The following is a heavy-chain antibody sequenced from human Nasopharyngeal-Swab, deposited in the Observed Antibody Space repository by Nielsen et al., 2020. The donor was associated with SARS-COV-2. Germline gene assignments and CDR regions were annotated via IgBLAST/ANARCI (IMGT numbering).Heavy chain of an antibody. D-gene: IGHD2-15*01. CDR2: IYTSGST. V-gene: IGHV4-61*02. Sequence: WIRQPPGKGLEWIGRIYTSGSTNYNPSLKSRVTISVDTSKNQFSLKLRSVTAADTAVYYCARRGVVVRGGYYFDYWGQGTLVTVSS. CDR3: ARRGVVVRGGYYFDY. J-gene: IGHJ4*02.